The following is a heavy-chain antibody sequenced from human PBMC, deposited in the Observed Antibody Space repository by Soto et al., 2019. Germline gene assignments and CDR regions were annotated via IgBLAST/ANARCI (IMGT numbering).Heavy chain of an antibody. CDR3: AREGYYSGSGTYSPPRYYGMDV. D-gene: IGHD3-10*01. CDR2: IRDYNGNT. J-gene: IGHJ6*02. CDR1: GYTFSSYG. Sequence: QVQLVQSGAEVKRAGASVKVSCKASGYTFSSYGLSWVRQAPGQGLEWMGWIRDYNGNTHYAQKFQGRVIMTTDTSTRTAYMELRGLRSDDTAVYFCAREGYYSGSGTYSPPRYYGMDVWGQGTSVTVSS. V-gene: IGHV1-18*01.